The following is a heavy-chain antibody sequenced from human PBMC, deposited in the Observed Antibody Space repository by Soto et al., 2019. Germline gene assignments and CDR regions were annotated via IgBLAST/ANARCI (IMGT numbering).Heavy chain of an antibody. D-gene: IGHD3-10*01. CDR3: ARVGDYYGSGSYSPYYFAY. CDR1: GGTFSSYA. Sequence: QVQLVQSGAEVKKPGSSVKVSCKASGGTFSSYAISWVRQAPGQGLEWMGGIVPIFGTANYAQKFQGRVTITADKSTSPAYMELSSLSSEDTAVYYCARVGDYYGSGSYSPYYFAYWGQGTLVTVSS. V-gene: IGHV1-69*06. J-gene: IGHJ4*02. CDR2: IVPIFGTA.